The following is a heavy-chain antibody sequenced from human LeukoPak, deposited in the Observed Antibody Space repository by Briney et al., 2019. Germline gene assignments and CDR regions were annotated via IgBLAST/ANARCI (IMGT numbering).Heavy chain of an antibody. J-gene: IGHJ4*02. D-gene: IGHD3-3*01. V-gene: IGHV1-69*04. CDR3: ARAVTLYDPFDY. CDR1: EGPFSSYA. CDR2: IIPILGIA. Sequence: SVEVPCKAFEGPFSSYAIRWGRPAPGQGIEWMGRIIPILGIANYAQKFQGRVTITADKSTSTAYMELSSLRSEDTAVYYCARAVTLYDPFDYWGQGTLVTVSS.